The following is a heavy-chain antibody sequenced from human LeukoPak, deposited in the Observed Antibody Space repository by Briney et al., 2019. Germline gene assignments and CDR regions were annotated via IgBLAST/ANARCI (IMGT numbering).Heavy chain of an antibody. V-gene: IGHV3-30*02. D-gene: IGHD3-10*01. CDR1: GFTFNTYG. Sequence: GGALRLSCAASGFTFNTYGMHWVREAPGKGLEWVALKRYDGSSGNYADSVKGRFTISRDNSKNTLYLEMNSLSVEDTAVYYCARAASGVRQEHYFDQWGQGTLVTVSS. J-gene: IGHJ4*02. CDR3: ARAASGVRQEHYFDQ. CDR2: KRYDGSSG.